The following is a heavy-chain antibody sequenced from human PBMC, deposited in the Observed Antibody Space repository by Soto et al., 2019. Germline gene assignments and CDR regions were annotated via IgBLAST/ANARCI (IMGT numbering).Heavy chain of an antibody. CDR2: IWYDGSNK. Sequence: GGSLRLSCAASGFTFSSYGMHWVRQAPGKGLEWVAVIWYDGSNKYYADSVKGRFTISRDNSKNTLYLQMNSLRAEDTAVYYCARENYGDYYFDYWGQGTLVTVSS. CDR1: GFTFSSYG. J-gene: IGHJ4*02. V-gene: IGHV3-33*01. D-gene: IGHD4-17*01. CDR3: ARENYGDYYFDY.